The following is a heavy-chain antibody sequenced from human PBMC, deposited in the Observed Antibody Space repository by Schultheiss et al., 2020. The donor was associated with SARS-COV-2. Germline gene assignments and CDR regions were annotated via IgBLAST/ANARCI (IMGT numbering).Heavy chain of an antibody. CDR3: ARDYYDSSGPEGFDY. J-gene: IGHJ4*02. CDR2: IYSGGST. CDR1: GFTVSSNY. Sequence: GGSLRLSCAASGFTVSSNYMSWVRQAPGKGLEWVSVIYSGGSTHYADSVKGRFTISRDNSKNTLYLQMNSLRAEDTAVYYCARDYYDSSGPEGFDYWGQGTLVTVSS. V-gene: IGHV3-66*01. D-gene: IGHD3-22*01.